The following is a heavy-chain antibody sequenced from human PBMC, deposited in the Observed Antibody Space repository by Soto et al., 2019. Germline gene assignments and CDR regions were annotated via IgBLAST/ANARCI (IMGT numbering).Heavy chain of an antibody. CDR3: ARHRWRQTVNDNWFDP. V-gene: IGHV1-18*01. J-gene: IGHJ5*02. D-gene: IGHD1-1*01. CDR2: ISAYNGNT. CDR1: GYTFTSYG. Sequence: ASVKVSCKASGYTFTSYGISWVRQAPGQGLEWMGWISAYNGNTNYAQKLQGRVTMTTDTSTSTAYMELRSLRSDDTAVYYCARHRWRQTVNDNWFDPWGQGTLVTVSS.